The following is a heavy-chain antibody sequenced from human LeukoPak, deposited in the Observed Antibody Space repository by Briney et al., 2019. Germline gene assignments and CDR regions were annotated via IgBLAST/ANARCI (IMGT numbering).Heavy chain of an antibody. V-gene: IGHV4-59*11. CDR3: ARDGEMATINPYYFDY. D-gene: IGHD5-24*01. CDR1: GGSISSHY. J-gene: IGHJ4*02. CDR2: IYYSGST. Sequence: PSETLSLTCTVSGGSISSHYWSWIRQPPGKGLEWIGYIYYSGSTNYNPSLKSRVTISVDTSKNQFSLKLSSVTAADTAVYYCARDGEMATINPYYFDYWGQGTLVTVSS.